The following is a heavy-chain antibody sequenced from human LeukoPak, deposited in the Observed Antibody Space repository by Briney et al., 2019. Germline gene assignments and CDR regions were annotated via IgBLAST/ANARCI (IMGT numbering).Heavy chain of an antibody. D-gene: IGHD1-26*01. Sequence: GGSLRLSCAASGLTFSSYAMNWVRQAPGKGLEWVSTISYSGGSTYYVDSVKGRFTISRDNSENTLYLQPNSLRAEDTAVYYCAKAASGSYLYYFDYWGQGTLVTVSS. CDR3: AKAASGSYLYYFDY. J-gene: IGHJ4*02. CDR1: GLTFSSYA. CDR2: ISYSGGST. V-gene: IGHV3-23*01.